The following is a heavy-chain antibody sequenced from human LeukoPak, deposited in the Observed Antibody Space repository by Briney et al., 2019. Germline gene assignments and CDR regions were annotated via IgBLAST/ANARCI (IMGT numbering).Heavy chain of an antibody. J-gene: IGHJ3*02. CDR3: ALPGHDDAFDI. Sequence: SETLSLTCAVYGGSFSGYYWSWIRQPPGKGLEWIGEINHSGSTNYNPSLKSRVTISVDTSKNQFSLKLSSVTAADTAVYYCALPGHDDAFDIWGQGTMVTVSS. V-gene: IGHV4-34*01. CDR2: INHSGST. CDR1: GGSFSGYY. D-gene: IGHD3-10*01.